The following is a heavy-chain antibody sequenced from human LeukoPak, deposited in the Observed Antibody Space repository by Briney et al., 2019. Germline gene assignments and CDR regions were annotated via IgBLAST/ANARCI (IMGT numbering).Heavy chain of an antibody. CDR1: GGSMSSGGYY. V-gene: IGHV4-30-4*08. CDR2: IYYSGST. D-gene: IGHD4-17*01. J-gene: IGHJ5*02. CDR3: ASAYGDYINWFDP. Sequence: PSETLSLTCSVSGGSMSSGGYYWSWIRQHPGKGLEWIGYIYYSGSTYYNPSLKSRVTISVDTSKNQFSLKLSSVTAADTAVYYCASAYGDYINWFDPWGQGTLVTVSS.